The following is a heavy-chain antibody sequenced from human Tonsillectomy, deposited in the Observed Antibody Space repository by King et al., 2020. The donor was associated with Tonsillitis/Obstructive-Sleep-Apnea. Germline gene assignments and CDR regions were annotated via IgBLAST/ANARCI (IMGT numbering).Heavy chain of an antibody. CDR3: ARGSYDSDAFDI. V-gene: IGHV2-5*01. CDR2: IYWYDDK. Sequence: TLKESGPTLVKPPQTLTLTCTFSGFSLSTGGVGVGWIRQPPGKALEWLALIYWYDDKRYSPSLKSRLTITKDTSKNQVVLTMINMDPVETATYYCARGSYDSDAFDIWGQGTMVTVSS. CDR1: GFSLSTGGVG. D-gene: IGHD3-10*01. J-gene: IGHJ3*02.